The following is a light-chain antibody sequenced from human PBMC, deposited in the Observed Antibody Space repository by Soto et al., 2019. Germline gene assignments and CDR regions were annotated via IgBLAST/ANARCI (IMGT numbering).Light chain of an antibody. V-gene: IGLV1-44*01. J-gene: IGLJ2*01. Sequence: QAVVTQPPSASGTPGQRVTISCSGSSSNIGSNTVNWYQHLPGTAPRLLMYNDNQRPSGVPDRFSGSESGTSASLAISGLQYEDEADYYCAAWDDSLNGVIFGGGTKLTVL. CDR2: NDN. CDR1: SSNIGSNT. CDR3: AAWDDSLNGVI.